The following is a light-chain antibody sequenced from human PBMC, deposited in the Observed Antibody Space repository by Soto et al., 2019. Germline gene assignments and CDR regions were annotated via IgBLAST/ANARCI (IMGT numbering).Light chain of an antibody. V-gene: IGLV1-47*01. CDR1: SSNIGSHY. Sequence: QSVLTQPPSASGTPGQRVTISCSGSSSNIGSHYVFWYQQLPGTAPQLLIYRNNQRPSGVPDRFSDSKSRTSASLAISGLRSEDEADYYCATWDDSLSGYVVFGGGTKLTVL. CDR2: RNN. CDR3: ATWDDSLSGYVV. J-gene: IGLJ2*01.